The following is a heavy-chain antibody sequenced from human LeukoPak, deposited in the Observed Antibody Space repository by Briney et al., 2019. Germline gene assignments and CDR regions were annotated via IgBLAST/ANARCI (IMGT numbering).Heavy chain of an antibody. J-gene: IGHJ3*02. CDR2: IKQGGREK. V-gene: IGHV3-7*01. CDR1: GFTVSNNY. CDR3: ATGVAAHAI. D-gene: IGHD2-15*01. Sequence: GGSLRLSCAASGFTVSNNYMSWVRQAPGKGLEWVANIKQGGREKYYVDSVKGRFTISRDNTENSVYLQMNRLRAEDTAVYYCATGVAAHAIWGQGTMVTVSS.